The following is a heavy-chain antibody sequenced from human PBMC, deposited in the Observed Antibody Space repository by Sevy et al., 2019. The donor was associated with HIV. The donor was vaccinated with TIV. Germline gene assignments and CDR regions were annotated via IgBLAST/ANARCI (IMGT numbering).Heavy chain of an antibody. CDR3: ARLSTARGESNWFDP. J-gene: IGHJ5*02. V-gene: IGHV1-18*01. D-gene: IGHD3-16*01. CDR1: GYTFSTYG. Sequence: ASVKVSCKASGYTFSTYGISWVRQAPGQGLEWMGWIGAKNGNRKYAQKFQDRITMTTATSTSTAYMELRSLRSDDTAVYFCARLSTARGESNWFDPWGQGTLVTVSS. CDR2: IGAKNGNR.